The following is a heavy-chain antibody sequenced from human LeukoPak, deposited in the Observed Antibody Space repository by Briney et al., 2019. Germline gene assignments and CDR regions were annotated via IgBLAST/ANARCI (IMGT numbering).Heavy chain of an antibody. V-gene: IGHV4-61*01. Sequence: SETLSLTCTVSGGSISSSSYYWSWIRQPPGKGLEWIGYIYYSGSTNYNPSLKSRVAISVDTSKNQFSLKLSSVTAADTAVYYCARDPGYSSAWYDVYWGQGTLVTVSS. CDR2: IYYSGST. D-gene: IGHD6-19*01. J-gene: IGHJ4*02. CDR1: GGSISSSSYY. CDR3: ARDPGYSSAWYDVY.